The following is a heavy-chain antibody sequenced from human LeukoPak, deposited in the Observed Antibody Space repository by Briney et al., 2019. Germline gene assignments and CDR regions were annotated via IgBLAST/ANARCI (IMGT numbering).Heavy chain of an antibody. Sequence: ASVKVSCKASGYTFTDYYMHWVRQAPGQGFEWMGWINPNDGDTNYAQKFQGRVTMTRDTSISTAHMEVSRLRSDDTAVYYCARANFLYCSSTTCLFDYWGQGTLVTVSS. CDR2: INPNDGDT. CDR1: GYTFTDYY. J-gene: IGHJ4*02. CDR3: ARANFLYCSSTTCLFDY. V-gene: IGHV1-2*02. D-gene: IGHD2-2*01.